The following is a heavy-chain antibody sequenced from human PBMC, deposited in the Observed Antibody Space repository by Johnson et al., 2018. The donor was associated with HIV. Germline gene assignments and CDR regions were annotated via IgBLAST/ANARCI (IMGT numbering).Heavy chain of an antibody. CDR1: GFMFGTYW. Sequence: VQLVESGGGLVQPGGSRRLSCAASGFMFGTYWMSWVRQGPGKGLEWVGNINHDGSEKYYVGSVKGRFTISRDNTKNSLYLQMNSLRVEDTAVYYGVRDLPYCSGGFCQTDGFDIWGQGTMVTASS. J-gene: IGHJ3*02. CDR2: INHDGSEK. D-gene: IGHD2-15*01. CDR3: VRDLPYCSGGFCQTDGFDI. V-gene: IGHV3-7*05.